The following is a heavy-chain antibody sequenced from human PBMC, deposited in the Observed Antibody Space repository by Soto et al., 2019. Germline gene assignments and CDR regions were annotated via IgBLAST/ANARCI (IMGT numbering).Heavy chain of an antibody. Sequence: PSETLSLTCAVYGGSFSGYYWSWIRQPPGKGLEWIGEINHSGSTNYNPSLKSRVTISVDTSKNQCSLKLSSVTAADTAVYYCARVPMVEYYGMDVWGQGTTVTVSS. V-gene: IGHV4-34*01. CDR1: GGSFSGYY. CDR3: ARVPMVEYYGMDV. D-gene: IGHD3-10*01. J-gene: IGHJ6*02. CDR2: INHSGST.